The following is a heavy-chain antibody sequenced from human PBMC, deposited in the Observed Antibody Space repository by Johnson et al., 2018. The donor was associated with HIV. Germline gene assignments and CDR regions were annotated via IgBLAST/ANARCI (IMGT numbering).Heavy chain of an antibody. CDR2: ISYDGSKK. D-gene: IGHD3-10*01. V-gene: IGHV3-30-3*01. CDR1: GFTFSSYA. J-gene: IGHJ3*02. Sequence: QVQLVESGGGLVQPGGSLRLSCAASGFTFSSYAMHWVRQAPGKGLEWVAVISYDGSKKYYADSVKGRFTISRDNSKNTLHLQMNSLRAEDTAVYYCAKEGITMELDIWGQGTMVTVSS. CDR3: AKEGITMELDI.